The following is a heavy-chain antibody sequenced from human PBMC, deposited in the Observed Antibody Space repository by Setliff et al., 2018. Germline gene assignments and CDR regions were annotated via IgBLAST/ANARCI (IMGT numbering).Heavy chain of an antibody. D-gene: IGHD1-7*01. Sequence: GASVKVSCKASGGTLSTLAITWVRQAPGQGLEWMGGTIPLLPLPNYAVKFQGRVTITADKSTTTAYMELTSLTSEDTAVYYCARNAITGTTKKYYYYLDVWGQGTTVTVSS. CDR1: GGTLSTLA. CDR3: ARNAITGTTKKYYYYLDV. CDR2: TIPLLPLP. V-gene: IGHV1-69*10. J-gene: IGHJ6*03.